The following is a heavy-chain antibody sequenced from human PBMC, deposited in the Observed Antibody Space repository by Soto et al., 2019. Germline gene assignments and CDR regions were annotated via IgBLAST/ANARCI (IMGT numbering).Heavy chain of an antibody. CDR1: GGSFSGYY. CDR3: ARHKWAAYFDY. Sequence: PSETLSLTCAVYGGSFSGYYWSWIRQPPGKGLEWIGEINHRGSTKYNPSLKSRVSISVDTSKNQFSLKLSSVTAADTAVYYCARHKWAAYFDYWGQGTLVTVSS. CDR2: INHRGST. D-gene: IGHD2-15*01. J-gene: IGHJ4*02. V-gene: IGHV4-34*01.